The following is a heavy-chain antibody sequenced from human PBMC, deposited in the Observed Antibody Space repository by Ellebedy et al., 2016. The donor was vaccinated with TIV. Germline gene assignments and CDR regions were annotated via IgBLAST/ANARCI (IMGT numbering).Heavy chain of an antibody. CDR3: TRVTGAGGYHNPFYYKGMDV. Sequence: PGGSLRLSCSASGFTFSNYSMNWVRQVPGKGLEWLAYISSGTRRGPEIKYHADAVKGRFTISRDNAKYSVYLQMNSLRAEDTALYYCTRVTGAGGYHNPFYYKGMDVWGQGTTVTVSS. CDR2: ISSGTRRGPEIK. V-gene: IGHV3-48*01. CDR1: GFTFSNYS. J-gene: IGHJ6*02. D-gene: IGHD3-10*01.